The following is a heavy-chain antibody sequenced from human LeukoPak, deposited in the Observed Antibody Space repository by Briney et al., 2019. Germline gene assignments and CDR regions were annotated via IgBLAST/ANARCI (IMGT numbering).Heavy chain of an antibody. V-gene: IGHV3-21*01. CDR1: GFTFSSYS. CDR3: ARDTAPPDTVTDY. J-gene: IGHJ4*02. Sequence: GGSLRLSCAASGFTFSSYSMNWVRQAPGKGLEWVSSISSSSSYIYYADSVKGRFTISRDNAKNSLYLQMNSLRAEDTAVYYRARDTAPPDTVTDYWGQGTLVTVSS. CDR2: ISSSSSYI. D-gene: IGHD4-17*01.